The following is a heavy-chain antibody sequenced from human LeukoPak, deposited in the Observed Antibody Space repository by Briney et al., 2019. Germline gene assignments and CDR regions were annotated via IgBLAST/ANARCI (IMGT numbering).Heavy chain of an antibody. CDR1: GGSISSSSYY. J-gene: IGHJ4*02. CDR3: ARRPYYGSANRYFDY. CDR2: IYFSGTT. Sequence: SETLSLTCTVSGGSISSSSYYWGWTRQPPGEGLEWIGSIYFSGTTYYNPSLRSRVTISVDTSKNQFSLKLSSVTAADTAVYYCARRPYYGSANRYFDYWGQGTLVTVSS. V-gene: IGHV4-39*01. D-gene: IGHD3-10*01.